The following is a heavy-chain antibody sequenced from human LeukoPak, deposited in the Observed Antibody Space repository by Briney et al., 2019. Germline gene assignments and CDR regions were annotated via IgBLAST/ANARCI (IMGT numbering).Heavy chain of an antibody. J-gene: IGHJ3*02. V-gene: IGHV3-7*01. CDR2: IKQDGSEK. CDR3: AREGETYYYDSSGVDAFDI. D-gene: IGHD3-22*01. Sequence: GGSLRLSCAASGFTFSSYWMSWVRLAPGKGLEWVANIKQDGSEKYYVDSVKGRFTISRDNAKNSLYLQMNSLRAEDTAVYYCAREGETYYYDSSGVDAFDIWGQGTMVTVSS. CDR1: GFTFSSYW.